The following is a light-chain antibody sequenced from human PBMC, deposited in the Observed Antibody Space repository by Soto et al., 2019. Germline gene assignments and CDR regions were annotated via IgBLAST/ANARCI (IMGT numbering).Light chain of an antibody. CDR1: QSVSSY. V-gene: IGKV3-11*01. J-gene: IGKJ2*01. Sequence: EIVLTQSPATLSLSPGERATLSCRASQSVSSYLAWYQQKPGQAPRLLIYDASNRATGIPARFSGSGSGTDFTLTISSLEPEDFAVYYCQQRSNWLNVHTFGQGTKLEIK. CDR2: DAS. CDR3: QQRSNWLNVHT.